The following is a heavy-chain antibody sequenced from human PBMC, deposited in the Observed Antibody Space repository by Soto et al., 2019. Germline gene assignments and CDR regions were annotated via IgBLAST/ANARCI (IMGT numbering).Heavy chain of an antibody. CDR3: ARRATTSVGYFDL. CDR1: GFTFSNYW. Sequence: EVQWVESGGGLVQPGGSLRLSCAASGFTFSNYWMSWVRQAPGKGLEWVANIKQDGSEKNYKDSVKGRLTISRDNAKNSLSLQMNSLRAEDPAVYYCARRATTSVGYFDLWGRGTLVTVSS. V-gene: IGHV3-7*01. D-gene: IGHD1-26*01. CDR2: IKQDGSEK. J-gene: IGHJ2*01.